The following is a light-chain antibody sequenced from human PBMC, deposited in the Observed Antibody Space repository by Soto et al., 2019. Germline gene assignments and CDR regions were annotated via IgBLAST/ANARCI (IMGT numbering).Light chain of an antibody. CDR3: KHYGSSGT. CDR1: QSVSNNY. V-gene: IGKV3-20*01. J-gene: IGKJ1*01. Sequence: IGLTQSPGPLSLSPGEMATPSCRASQSVSNNYLAWYQHKHGQAPRLHIYGASNRATGIPDRFSGSGSGTAFTLTISRPEPEAFAVYYCKHYGSSGTFGQGTKVDIK. CDR2: GAS.